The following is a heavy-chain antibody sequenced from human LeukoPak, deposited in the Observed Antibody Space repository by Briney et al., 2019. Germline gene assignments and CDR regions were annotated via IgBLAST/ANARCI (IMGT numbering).Heavy chain of an antibody. CDR1: GFTFSSYS. CDR3: ARAGDRYYYDSSGYYPDY. Sequence: GGSLRLSCAASGFTFSSYSMNWVRQAPGKGLEWVSSISSSSSYIYYADSVKGRFTISRDNAKNSLYLQMNSLRAEDTAVYYRARAGDRYYYDSSGYYPDYWGQGTLVTVSS. J-gene: IGHJ4*02. V-gene: IGHV3-21*01. D-gene: IGHD3-22*01. CDR2: ISSSSSYI.